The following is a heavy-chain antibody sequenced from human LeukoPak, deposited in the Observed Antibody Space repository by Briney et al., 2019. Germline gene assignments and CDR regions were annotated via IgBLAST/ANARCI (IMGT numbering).Heavy chain of an antibody. J-gene: IGHJ4*02. CDR3: ARDLQSGPPVG. V-gene: IGHV4-61*10. D-gene: IGHD3-16*01. Sequence: PSETLSLTCTVSGGSISSGSYYWCWIRQPAGKGLEWLGYIYYSGSTYYNPSLRSRVTISVDTSKDQFSLKLSSVTPADTAVYYCARDLQSGPPVGWGQGTLVTVSS. CDR1: GGSISSGSYY. CDR2: IYYSGST.